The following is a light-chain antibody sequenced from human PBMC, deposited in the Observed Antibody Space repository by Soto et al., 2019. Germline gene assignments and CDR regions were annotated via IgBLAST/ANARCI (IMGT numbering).Light chain of an antibody. CDR1: SSNIGAGYD. CDR2: GNT. V-gene: IGLV1-40*01. CDR3: LSYDKSLSGYV. Sequence: QSVLTQPPSVSGAPGQRLTLSCTGSSSNIGAGYDVHWYQQLPGAAPKVVIYGNTNRPSGVPERFSGSKSGPPSSLVITGLQAEDEADYYCLSYDKSLSGYVFGAGTKVTVL. J-gene: IGLJ1*01.